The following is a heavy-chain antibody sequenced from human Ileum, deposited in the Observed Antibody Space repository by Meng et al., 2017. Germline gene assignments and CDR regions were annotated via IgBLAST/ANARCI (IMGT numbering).Heavy chain of an antibody. CDR1: GFTFSSYS. V-gene: IGHV3-21*01. CDR3: ARPALVTTRNNWFDP. CDR2: ISSSSSYI. J-gene: IGHJ5*02. Sequence: EVELVGAGVGLVKPGGSLRLSCAASGFTFSSYSMNWVRQAPGKGLEWVSSISSSSSYIYYADSVKGRFTISRDNAKNSLYLQMNSLRAEDTAVYYCARPALVTTRNNWFDPWGQGTLVTVSS. D-gene: IGHD4-17*01.